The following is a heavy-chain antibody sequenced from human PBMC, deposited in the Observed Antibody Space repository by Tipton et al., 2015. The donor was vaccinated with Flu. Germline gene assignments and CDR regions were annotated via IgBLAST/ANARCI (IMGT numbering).Heavy chain of an antibody. Sequence: GSLRLSCAASGFTLGLYWMTWVRQAPGKGLQWVANIKKDGSEKYYVDSVKGRFTISRDNAKKLLHLQMNSLRAEDTAVYYCARMPEWLGYGFDIWGQGTMVTVSS. CDR2: IKKDGSEK. V-gene: IGHV3-7*03. CDR3: ARMPEWLGYGFDI. J-gene: IGHJ3*02. D-gene: IGHD3-3*01. CDR1: GFTLGLYW.